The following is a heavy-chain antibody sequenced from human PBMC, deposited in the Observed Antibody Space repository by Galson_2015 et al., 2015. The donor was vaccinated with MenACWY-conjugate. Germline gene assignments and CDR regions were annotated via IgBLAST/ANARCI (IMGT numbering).Heavy chain of an antibody. CDR2: IHYSGST. Sequence: GTLSRTCSVSGASISTGYWSWIRQPPGEGLELIGYIHYSGSTKYNPSLKTRITMSLYTSENQFSLKLGFVTAADTAVYYCARWVAVKMIEYCGQGTLVTVSS. CDR1: GASISTGY. J-gene: IGHJ4*02. D-gene: IGHD6-19*01. CDR3: ARWVAVKMIEY. V-gene: IGHV4-59*01.